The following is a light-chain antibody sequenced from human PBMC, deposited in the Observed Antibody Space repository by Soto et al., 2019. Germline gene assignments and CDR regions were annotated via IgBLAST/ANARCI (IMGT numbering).Light chain of an antibody. CDR1: QSISRY. V-gene: IGKV1-39*01. CDR2: AAS. J-gene: IGKJ1*01. CDR3: QQNYRATPLT. Sequence: DIQMTQSPSSLSASVGDRITITCRASQSISRYLNWYQHKPGKAPKLLINAASSLERGVPSRFSGGGSGRDFTLNISSLQPDDFATYYCQQNYRATPLTFGQGTKVEVK.